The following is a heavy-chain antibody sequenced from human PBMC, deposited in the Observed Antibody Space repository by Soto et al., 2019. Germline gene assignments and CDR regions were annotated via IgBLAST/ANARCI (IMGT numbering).Heavy chain of an antibody. D-gene: IGHD3-10*02. V-gene: IGHV4-4*02. Sequence: SETLSLTCAVSGGSISSSSWWSWVRQPPGKGLEWIGEIDHRGNTNYNPSLKSRVTISLDTSKNQFSLKVNSVTAADTAVYYCARWRLEVFTMRTYYYGMDVWGQGTTVTVSS. J-gene: IGHJ6*02. CDR1: GGSISSSSW. CDR2: IDHRGNT. CDR3: ARWRLEVFTMRTYYYGMDV.